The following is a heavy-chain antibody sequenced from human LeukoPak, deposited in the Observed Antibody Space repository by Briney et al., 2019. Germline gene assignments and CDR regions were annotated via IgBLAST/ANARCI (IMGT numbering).Heavy chain of an antibody. V-gene: IGHV4-39*01. CDR1: GGSISSSSYY. Sequence: PSETLSLTCTVSGGSISSSSYYWGWIRQPPGKGLEWIGSIYYSGSTYYNPSLKSRVTISVDTSKNQFSLKLSSVTAADTAVYYCARQAGAYIVGGVAAMGFDYWGREPLVTVSS. J-gene: IGHJ4*02. CDR3: ARQAGAYIVGGVAAMGFDY. D-gene: IGHD2-15*01. CDR2: IYYSGST.